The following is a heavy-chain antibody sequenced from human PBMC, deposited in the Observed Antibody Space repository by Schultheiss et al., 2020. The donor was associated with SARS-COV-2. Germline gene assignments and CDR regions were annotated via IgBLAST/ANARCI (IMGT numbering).Heavy chain of an antibody. CDR1: GFTFSSYG. Sequence: GGSLRLSCAASGFTFSSYGMHWVRQAPGKGLEWVAVISYDGSNKYYADSVKGRFTISRDNSKNTLYLQMNSLRAEDTAVYYCAKDSRRRFDFYYYYYYMDVWGKGTTVTVSS. V-gene: IGHV3-30*18. J-gene: IGHJ6*03. CDR3: AKDSRRRFDFYYYYYYMDV. D-gene: IGHD3/OR15-3a*01. CDR2: ISYDGSNK.